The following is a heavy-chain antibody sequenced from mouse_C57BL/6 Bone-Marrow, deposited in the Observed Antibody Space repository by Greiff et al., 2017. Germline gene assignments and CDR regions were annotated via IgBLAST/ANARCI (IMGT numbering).Heavy chain of an antibody. J-gene: IGHJ2*01. CDR1: GFNINDDY. CDR3: TTEDFFYY. V-gene: IGHV14-4*01. Sequence: VQLQHSGAELVRPGASVKLSCTASGFNINDDYMHWVKQRPEQGLEWIGWIDPENGDTEYDSKFKGKATITADTSSNTAYLQISSLTSEATAVYYATTEDFFYYWGQGTTLTVSS. CDR2: IDPENGDT.